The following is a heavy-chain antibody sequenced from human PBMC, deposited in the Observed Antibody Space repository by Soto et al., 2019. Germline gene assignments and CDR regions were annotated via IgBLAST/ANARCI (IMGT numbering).Heavy chain of an antibody. D-gene: IGHD1-20*01. CDR3: ARVELSIRSEHLNSYYYYMDV. CDR2: ISAYNGNT. V-gene: IGHV1-18*01. Sequence: ASVKVSCKASGYTFTSYGISWVRQAPGQGLEWMGWISAYNGNTNYAQKLQGRVTMTTDTSTSTAYMELRSLRSDDTAVYYCARVELSIRSEHLNSYYYYMDVWGKGTTVTVSS. J-gene: IGHJ6*03. CDR1: GYTFTSYG.